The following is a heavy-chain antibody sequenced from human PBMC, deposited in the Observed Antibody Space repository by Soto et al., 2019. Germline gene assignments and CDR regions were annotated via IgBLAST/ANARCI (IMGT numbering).Heavy chain of an antibody. J-gene: IGHJ5*02. Sequence: QVQLVQSGAEVKKPGSSVKVSCKASGGTFSSYTISWVRQAPGQGLEWMGRIIPILGIANYAQKFQGRVTITADESTSTAYMELSSLRSEDTAVYYCARGGYHWNDGNWFDPWGQGTLVTVSS. D-gene: IGHD1-20*01. CDR1: GGTFSSYT. V-gene: IGHV1-69*02. CDR2: IIPILGIA. CDR3: ARGGYHWNDGNWFDP.